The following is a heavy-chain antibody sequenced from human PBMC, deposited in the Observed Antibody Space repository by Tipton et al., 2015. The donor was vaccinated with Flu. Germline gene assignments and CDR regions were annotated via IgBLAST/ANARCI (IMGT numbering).Heavy chain of an antibody. V-gene: IGHV4-4*07. CDR2: IQSTGRT. CDR3: ARGGYNYAIYWFDP. CDR1: GGSISSYY. Sequence: TLSLTCTVSGGSISSYYWNWIRQSAGKGLEWIGRIQSTGRTNYNPSLRSRVTMSLDASKNQVSLKLTSVTAADTAVYFCARGGYNYAIYWFDPWGRGTLVSVSS. D-gene: IGHD5-24*01. J-gene: IGHJ5*02.